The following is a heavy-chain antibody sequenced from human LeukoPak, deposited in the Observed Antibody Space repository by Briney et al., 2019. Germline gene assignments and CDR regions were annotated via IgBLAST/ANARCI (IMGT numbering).Heavy chain of an antibody. V-gene: IGHV4-39*07. CDR2: IYYSGST. D-gene: IGHD3-10*01. Sequence: PSEPLSLTCTVSGGSIRSSRYYWGRIRQPPGKGLEWIGSIYYSGSTYYNPSLKSRVTISVDTSKNQFSLKLSSVTAADTAVYYCARGFDSLWLNYWGQGTLVTVSS. CDR3: ARGFDSLWLNY. CDR1: GGSIRSSRYY. J-gene: IGHJ4*02.